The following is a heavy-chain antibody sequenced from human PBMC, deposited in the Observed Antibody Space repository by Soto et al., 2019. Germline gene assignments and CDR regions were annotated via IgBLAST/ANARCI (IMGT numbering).Heavy chain of an antibody. CDR2: SSHSGSA. CDR3: ARDEGATYGSNWFDP. V-gene: IGHV4-34*01. J-gene: IGHJ5*02. CDR1: GASISGNY. D-gene: IGHD4-17*01. Sequence: SQTLSLTCAFPGASISGNYWKSIRQPPGKGLEWIGESSHSGSANYSPSLKSRATISVDTSTNYLSLKMSSVTAADTAVYYCARDEGATYGSNWFDPWGQGTRVTVSS.